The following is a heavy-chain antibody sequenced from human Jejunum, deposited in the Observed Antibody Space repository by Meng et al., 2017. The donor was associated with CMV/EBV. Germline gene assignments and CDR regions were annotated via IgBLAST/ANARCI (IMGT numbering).Heavy chain of an antibody. CDR3: TRDQTTGGYLDP. Sequence: QGHLVQSGTEVKKPGASVKVSCKASGYTFTASFIHWVRQAPGEGLQWMGRINPNSGGTTLAQNFQGRVTLTSDTSISTVYMEVSRLTFDDTAVYYCTRDQTTGGYLDPWGQGTLVTVSS. CDR1: GYTFTASF. V-gene: IGHV1-2*06. D-gene: IGHD4-17*01. CDR2: INPNSGGT. J-gene: IGHJ5*02.